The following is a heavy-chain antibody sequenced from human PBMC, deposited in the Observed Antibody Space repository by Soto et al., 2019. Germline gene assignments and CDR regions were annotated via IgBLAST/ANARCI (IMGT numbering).Heavy chain of an antibody. CDR1: GFTFSSYA. CDR3: AKESTAIFGVVISTFDD. J-gene: IGHJ4*02. D-gene: IGHD3-3*01. V-gene: IGHV3-23*01. CDR2: ISGSGGST. Sequence: GGSLRLSCAASGFTFSSYAMSWVRQAPGKGLEWVSAISGSGGSTYYADSVKGRFTISRDNSKNTLYLQMNSLRAEDTAVYYCAKESTAIFGVVISTFDDWGQGTLVTVSS.